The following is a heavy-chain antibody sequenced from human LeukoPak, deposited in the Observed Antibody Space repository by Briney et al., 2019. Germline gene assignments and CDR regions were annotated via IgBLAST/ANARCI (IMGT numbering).Heavy chain of an antibody. Sequence: GGSLRLSCAASGFTFDDYAMHWVRQAPGKGLEWVSGISWNSGSIGYADSVKGRFTISRDNAKNSLYLQMNSLRAEDTAVYYCAKRSWDYYDSSGYPFSFDYWGQGTLVTVSS. D-gene: IGHD3-22*01. CDR1: GFTFDDYA. CDR2: ISWNSGSI. J-gene: IGHJ4*02. V-gene: IGHV3-9*01. CDR3: AKRSWDYYDSSGYPFSFDY.